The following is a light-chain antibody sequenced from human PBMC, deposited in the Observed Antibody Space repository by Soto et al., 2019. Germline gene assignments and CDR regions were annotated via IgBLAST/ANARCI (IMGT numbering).Light chain of an antibody. CDR3: SSYTQFSTVV. CDR2: EVS. CDR1: SSDVGAYNY. V-gene: IGLV2-14*01. Sequence: QPVLTQPASVSGSPGQSITISCTGTSSDVGAYNYVSWYRQHPGKAPKLVIYEVSNRPSGISSRFSGSKSGNTASLTISGLQAEDEADYYCSSYTQFSTVVFGGGTKLTVL. J-gene: IGLJ3*02.